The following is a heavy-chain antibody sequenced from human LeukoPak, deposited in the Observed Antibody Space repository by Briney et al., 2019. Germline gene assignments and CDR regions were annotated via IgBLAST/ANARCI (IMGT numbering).Heavy chain of an antibody. D-gene: IGHD5-24*01. V-gene: IGHV1-46*01. CDR2: ISPSGGST. CDR3: ARIRDGYNDAYDI. Sequence: ASVKVSCKAFGYTFTGYWMHWVRQAPGQGPEWMGVISPSGGSTIYAQKFKGRVTLTRDMSTSTVYMELSSLRSEDTAIYYCARIRDGYNDAYDIWGQGTVVTVPS. J-gene: IGHJ3*02. CDR1: GYTFTGYW.